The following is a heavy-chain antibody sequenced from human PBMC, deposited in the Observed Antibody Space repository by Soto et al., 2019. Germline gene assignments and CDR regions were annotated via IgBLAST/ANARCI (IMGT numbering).Heavy chain of an antibody. CDR3: ARDTYSSGRRGWFDP. D-gene: IGHD6-19*01. CDR2: IYHSGST. CDR1: SGSISSSNW. Sequence: QVQLQESGPGLVKPSGTLSLTCAVSSGSISSSNWWSWVLQHPGKGLEWIGEIYHSGSTNYNPSLKSRVTISVDKSKNQFSLKLSSVTAADTAVYYCARDTYSSGRRGWFDPWGQGTLVTVSS. V-gene: IGHV4-4*02. J-gene: IGHJ5*02.